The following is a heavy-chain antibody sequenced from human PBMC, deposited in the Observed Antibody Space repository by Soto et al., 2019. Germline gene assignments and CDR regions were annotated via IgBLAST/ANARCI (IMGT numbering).Heavy chain of an antibody. CDR3: ARDKWFGELDYYYYYMDV. D-gene: IGHD3-10*01. J-gene: IGHJ6*03. V-gene: IGHV3-74*01. CDR1: GCTFRNYW. CDR2: VNSDGDTT. Sequence: GGSLRLSCAASGCTFRNYWMHWIRQAQGKGLVWVSRVNSDGDTTYYADSVKGRFTISRDNSKNTLYLQMNSLRAEDTAVYYCARDKWFGELDYYYYYMDVWGKGTTVTVSS.